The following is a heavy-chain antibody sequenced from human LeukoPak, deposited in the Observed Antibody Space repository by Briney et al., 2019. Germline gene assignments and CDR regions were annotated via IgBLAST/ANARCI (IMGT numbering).Heavy chain of an antibody. CDR3: ATDFYDST. Sequence: PGGSLRLSCATSGFTFSNAWMNWVRQAPGKGLEWVGRIRSNSDGGTIDYAAPVKGRFTLSRDDSKTTLYLQMNSLQTEDAAVYYCATDFYDSTWGQGTLVTGSS. CDR1: GFTFSNAW. CDR2: IRSNSDGGTI. D-gene: IGHD3-22*01. J-gene: IGHJ5*02. V-gene: IGHV3-15*07.